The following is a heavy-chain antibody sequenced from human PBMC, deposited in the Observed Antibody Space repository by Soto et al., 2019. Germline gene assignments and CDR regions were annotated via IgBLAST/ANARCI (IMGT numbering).Heavy chain of an antibody. CDR2: VHYSGSMY. CDR1: GYSISSGYY. CDR3: ARAYSSGWVDAFDI. V-gene: IGHV4-38-2*01. J-gene: IGHJ3*02. Sequence: SETLSLTCDVSGYSISSGYYWGWVRQPPGKGLEYIGSVHYSGSMYYYNPSLKSRVTISLDTSKNQFSLRLSPVTAADTALYYCARAYSSGWVDAFDIWGQGTMVTVSS. D-gene: IGHD6-19*01.